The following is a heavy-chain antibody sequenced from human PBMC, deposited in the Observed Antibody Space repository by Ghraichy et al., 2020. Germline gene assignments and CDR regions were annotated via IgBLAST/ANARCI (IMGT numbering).Heavy chain of an antibody. CDR3: ARGLSQQLDY. V-gene: IGHV3-21*01. J-gene: IGHJ4*02. D-gene: IGHD6-13*01. CDR2: ISSSSSYI. CDR1: GFTFSSYS. Sequence: GESLNISCAASGFTFSSYSMNWVRQAPGKGLEWVSSISSSSSYIYYADSVKGRFTISRDNAKNSLYLQMNSLRAEDTAVYYCARGLSQQLDYWGQGTLVTVSS.